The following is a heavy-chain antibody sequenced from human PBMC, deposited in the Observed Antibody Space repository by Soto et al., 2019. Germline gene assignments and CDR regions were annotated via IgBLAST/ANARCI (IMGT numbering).Heavy chain of an antibody. J-gene: IGHJ6*03. D-gene: IGHD4-4*01. CDR3: AKDHYSNYGVQRSYYYYMDV. CDR1: GFTFSSYS. CDR2: ISGGASTT. Sequence: EVQLLESGGGLEQPGGSLRLSCAASGFTFSSYSMSWVRQAPGKGLEWVSAISGGASTTFYADSVKGRFTVSRDDSKNTVYLQMNSLRAEDTAVYYCAKDHYSNYGVQRSYYYYMDVWGKGTTVTVSS. V-gene: IGHV3-23*01.